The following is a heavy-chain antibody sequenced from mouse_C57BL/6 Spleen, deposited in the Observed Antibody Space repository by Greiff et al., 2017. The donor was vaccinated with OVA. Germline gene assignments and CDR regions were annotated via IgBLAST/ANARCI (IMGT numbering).Heavy chain of an antibody. Sequence: QVQLQQSGAELAKPGASVKLSCKASGYTFTSYWMHWVKQRPGTGLEWIGYINPSSGYTKYNQKFKGKATLTADKSSSTAYMQLSSLTYEDSAVYSCARDSNFTFAYWGQGTLVTVSA. CDR2: INPSSGYT. J-gene: IGHJ3*01. CDR1: GYTFTSYW. V-gene: IGHV1-7*01. D-gene: IGHD2-5*01. CDR3: ARDSNFTFAY.